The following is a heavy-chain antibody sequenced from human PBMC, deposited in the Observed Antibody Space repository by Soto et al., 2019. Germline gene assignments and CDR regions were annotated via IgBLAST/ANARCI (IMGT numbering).Heavy chain of an antibody. V-gene: IGHV4-4*02. Sequence: SETLSLTCAVSGGSVSSSNWWSWVRQPPGKGLEWIGEIYHSGSTNYNPSLKSRVTISVDKSKNQFSLKLSSVTAADTAVYYCARVWTTVTNWFDPWGQGTLVTVSS. J-gene: IGHJ5*02. CDR2: IYHSGST. CDR1: GGSVSSSNW. CDR3: ARVWTTVTNWFDP. D-gene: IGHD4-17*01.